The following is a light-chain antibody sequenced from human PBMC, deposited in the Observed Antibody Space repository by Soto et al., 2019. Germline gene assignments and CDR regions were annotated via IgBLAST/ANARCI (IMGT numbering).Light chain of an antibody. CDR2: AAS. J-gene: IGKJ3*01. CDR1: QGISSY. CDR3: QQLNSYPPT. Sequence: DIQLTQSPSFLSASVGDRVTITCRASQGISSYLAWYQQKPGKAPKLLIYAASTLQSGVPSRFSGSGSGTDFTLTISSLQPGDFATYYCQQLNSYPPTFGPGTKVDIK. V-gene: IGKV1-9*01.